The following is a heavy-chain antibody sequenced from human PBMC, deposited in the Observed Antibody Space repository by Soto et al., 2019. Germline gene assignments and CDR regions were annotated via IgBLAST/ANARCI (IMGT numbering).Heavy chain of an antibody. J-gene: IGHJ4*02. V-gene: IGHV4-59*08. Sequence: SETLSLTCTVSGGPMSSFYWTWIRQPPGKGLEWIGYIYYSGSTKYNPSLKSRVTISVDTSKNQFSLKLSSVTAADTAVYYCARLGGYYPAFDYWGQGTQVTVSP. CDR2: IYYSGST. CDR1: GGPMSSFY. CDR3: ARLGGYYPAFDY. D-gene: IGHD3-22*01.